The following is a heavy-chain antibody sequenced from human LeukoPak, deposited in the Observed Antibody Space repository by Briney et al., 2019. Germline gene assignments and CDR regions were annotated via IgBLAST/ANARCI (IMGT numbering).Heavy chain of an antibody. D-gene: IGHD5-18*01. CDR3: ARDLDKYGYSYGLDY. CDR1: GFIFSSYS. Sequence: PGGSLRLSCAASGFIFSSYSMNWVRQAPGKGLEWVSYISSSSSTIYYADSVKGRFTISRDNAKNSLYLQMNSLRAEDTAVYYCARDLDKYGYSYGLDYWGQGALVTVSS. CDR2: ISSSSSTI. J-gene: IGHJ4*02. V-gene: IGHV3-48*01.